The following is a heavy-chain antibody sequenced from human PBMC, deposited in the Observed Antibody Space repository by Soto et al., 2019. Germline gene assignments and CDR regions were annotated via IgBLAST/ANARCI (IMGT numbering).Heavy chain of an antibody. CDR3: ARVSSVVTTMSHDAFDI. J-gene: IGHJ3*02. CDR1: GGSISSGGFY. V-gene: IGHV4-31*03. D-gene: IGHD5-12*01. Sequence: QVQLQESGPGLVKPSQTLSLTCTVSGGSISSGGFYWSWLRQHPGKGLEWIGYIYYSGTTYYNPFLKSRVTMSEDTSENQFSLKLYSVTAADTAVYYCARVSSVVTTMSHDAFDIWGQGTMVTVSS. CDR2: IYYSGTT.